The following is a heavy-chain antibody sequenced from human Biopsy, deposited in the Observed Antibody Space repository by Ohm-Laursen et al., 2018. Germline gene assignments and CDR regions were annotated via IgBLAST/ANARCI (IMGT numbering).Heavy chain of an antibody. Sequence: TLSLTCTVSGDSIGSYYWSWIRQPPGKGLEWIGYVYYTGSTDYNPSLQSRVTISVDTSKNHFSLRLRSVTPADTAIYYCARDRGYYSDRTVPEYFDLWGRGTLVTVSS. CDR1: GDSIGSYY. CDR3: ARDRGYYSDRTVPEYFDL. J-gene: IGHJ2*01. CDR2: VYYTGST. D-gene: IGHD3-22*01. V-gene: IGHV4-59*01.